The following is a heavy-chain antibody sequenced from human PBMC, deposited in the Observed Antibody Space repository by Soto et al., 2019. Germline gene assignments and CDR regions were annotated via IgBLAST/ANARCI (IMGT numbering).Heavy chain of an antibody. CDR3: ARGGSSWSAEYYQH. Sequence: QVQLVQSGAEVKKPGASVKVSCRASGYTFTNYAINWVRQAPGQGPEWMGWISGYNGETKYAQSRHGRVTVTTDTATSTAYMELTSLRSDDTAVYYCARGGSSWSAEYYQHWGQGTLVIVSS. CDR2: ISGYNGET. CDR1: GYTFTNYA. D-gene: IGHD6-13*01. J-gene: IGHJ1*01. V-gene: IGHV1-18*01.